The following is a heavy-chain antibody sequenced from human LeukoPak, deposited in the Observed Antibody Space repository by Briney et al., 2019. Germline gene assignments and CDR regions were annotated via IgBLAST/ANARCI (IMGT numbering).Heavy chain of an antibody. D-gene: IGHD6-19*01. CDR2: IYPHDSNI. CDR1: GYSFTSYW. Sequence: GESLKISCKGSGYSFTSYWIAWVRQMPGKGLEWMGIIYPHDSNIKYSPPFQGQVTISADKSISTAYLQWSSLKASDTAMYYCARPTSSGWRAPVVDWGQGTLVTVSS. J-gene: IGHJ4*02. V-gene: IGHV5-51*01. CDR3: ARPTSSGWRAPVVD.